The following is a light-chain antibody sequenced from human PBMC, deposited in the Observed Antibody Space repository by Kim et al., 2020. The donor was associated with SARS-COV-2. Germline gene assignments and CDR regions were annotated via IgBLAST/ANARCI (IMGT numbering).Light chain of an antibody. V-gene: IGKV1-39*01. CDR1: QRMNEF. Sequence: QLTQSPSSLSAFVGDRVTITCRASQRMNEFLNWYQVAPGKAPRLLIYRASTLQSGVPSRFSGSSSGTVFTLTISNLQPEDFVSYFCHQTYIVPNSFGEGTKLEI. CDR2: RAS. CDR3: HQTYIVPNS. J-gene: IGKJ2*03.